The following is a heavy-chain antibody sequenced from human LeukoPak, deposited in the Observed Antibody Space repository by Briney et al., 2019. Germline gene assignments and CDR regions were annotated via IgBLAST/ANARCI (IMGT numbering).Heavy chain of an antibody. D-gene: IGHD6-13*01. CDR1: GYTFTGYY. Sequence: GASVKVSCKASGYTFTGYYMHWVRQAPGQGLEWMGWINPNSGGTNYAQKFQGRVTMTRDTSISTAYMELSRLRSDATAVYYCARLSGSWAGWFDPWGQGTLVTVSS. CDR2: INPNSGGT. J-gene: IGHJ5*02. V-gene: IGHV1-2*02. CDR3: ARLSGSWAGWFDP.